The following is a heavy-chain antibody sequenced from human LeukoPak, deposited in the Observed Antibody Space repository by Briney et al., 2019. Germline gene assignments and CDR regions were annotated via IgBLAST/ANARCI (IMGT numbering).Heavy chain of an antibody. CDR2: IKSKTDGGTT. J-gene: IGHJ3*02. CDR1: GFTFSNAW. CDR3: TTGTVPAAPLDAFDI. V-gene: IGHV3-15*01. Sequence: GGSLRLSCAASGFTFSNAWMSWVRQAPGKGLEWGGRIKSKTDGGTTDYAAPVKGRFTISRDDSKNTLYLQMNSLKTEDTAVYYCTTGTVPAAPLDAFDIWGQGTMVTVSS. D-gene: IGHD2-2*01.